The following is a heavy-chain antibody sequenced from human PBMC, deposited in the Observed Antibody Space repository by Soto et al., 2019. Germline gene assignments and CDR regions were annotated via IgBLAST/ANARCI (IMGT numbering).Heavy chain of an antibody. CDR3: ARGTGSQGRYDY. CDR1: GGSISSGGYS. J-gene: IGHJ4*02. V-gene: IGHV4-30-2*01. D-gene: IGHD6-19*01. Sequence: PSETLSLTCAVSGGSISSGGYSWSWIRQPPWKGLEWLGYIYRSGSTYYNPSLKSRVTISVDRSKNQLSLKLSSVTAADTAVNYCARGTGSQGRYDYWGQGXPVTVSS. CDR2: IYRSGST.